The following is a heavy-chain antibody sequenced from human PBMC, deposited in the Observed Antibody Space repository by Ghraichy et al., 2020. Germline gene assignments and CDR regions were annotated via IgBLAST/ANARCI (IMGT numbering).Heavy chain of an antibody. Sequence: GGSLRLSCAASGFTFSTCAMSWVRQAPGKGLEWVSAISGSGDNTYYTDSVKGRFTISRDNSKNTLYLQMNSLRVEDTAVYSCVRGRNLDIAVAGGHDYWGQGSLVIVSS. CDR1: GFTFSTCA. V-gene: IGHV3-23*01. CDR3: VRGRNLDIAVAGGHDY. J-gene: IGHJ4*02. D-gene: IGHD6-19*01. CDR2: ISGSGDNT.